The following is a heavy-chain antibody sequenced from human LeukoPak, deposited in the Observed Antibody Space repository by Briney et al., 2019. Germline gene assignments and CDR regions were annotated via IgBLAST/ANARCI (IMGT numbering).Heavy chain of an antibody. CDR3: ARGSTIFGVVDY. V-gene: IGHV4-39*01. D-gene: IGHD3-3*01. J-gene: IGHJ4*02. CDR1: GGPISSSSYY. Sequence: SETLSLTCTVSGGPISSSSYYWGWIRQPPGKGLEWIVSIYYSGSTYYNPSLKSRVTISVDTSKNQFSLKLSSVTAADTAVYYCARGSTIFGVVDYWGQGTLVTVSS. CDR2: IYYSGST.